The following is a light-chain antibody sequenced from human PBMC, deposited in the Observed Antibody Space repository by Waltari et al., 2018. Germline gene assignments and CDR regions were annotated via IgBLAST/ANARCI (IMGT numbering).Light chain of an antibody. CDR2: QDT. V-gene: IGLV3-1*01. CDR1: KLGAKY. Sequence: SYELTQPPSVSVSPGQTASITCSGDKLGAKYTFWYQQKPGQSPVLVIYQDTTRPSGIPERFSGSNSGNTATLTISGTQAMDEADYYCQAWDSSICVFGTGTKVTVL. CDR3: QAWDSSICV. J-gene: IGLJ1*01.